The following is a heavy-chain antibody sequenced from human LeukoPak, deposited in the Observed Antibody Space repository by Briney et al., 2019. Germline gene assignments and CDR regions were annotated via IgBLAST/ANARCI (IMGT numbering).Heavy chain of an antibody. V-gene: IGHV3-7*01. Sequence: GGSLRLSCAASGFTFSNYWMSWVRQAPGKGLEWVANIKEDGSEKYYVDSVKGRFTISRDNARNSLYLQMNSRRAEDTVVYYCASGRQLGYWGQGTLVTVSS. D-gene: IGHD6-13*01. CDR2: IKEDGSEK. CDR3: ASGRQLGY. J-gene: IGHJ4*02. CDR1: GFTFSNYW.